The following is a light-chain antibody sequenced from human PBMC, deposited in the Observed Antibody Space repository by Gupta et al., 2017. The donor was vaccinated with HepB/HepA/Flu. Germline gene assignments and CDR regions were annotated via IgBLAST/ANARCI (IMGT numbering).Light chain of an antibody. CDR2: DVS. CDR1: SSDVGRYNY. Sequence: QSALTQPASVSGSPGQSITISCTGTSSDVGRYNYVSWYQQYPGNAPKLRIYDVSNRPSGVSNRFSGSKSGNTASLTISGRKEEDDADYYCSSYTSSNTWVFGGGTKLTVL. CDR3: SSYTSSNTWV. J-gene: IGLJ3*02. V-gene: IGLV2-14*01.